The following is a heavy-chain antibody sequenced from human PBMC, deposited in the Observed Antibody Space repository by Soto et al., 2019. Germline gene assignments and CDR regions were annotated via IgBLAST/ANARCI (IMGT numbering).Heavy chain of an antibody. CDR2: IYSGGST. CDR3: ARFVRSCSATTCSTRADV. D-gene: IGHD2-2*01. J-gene: IGHJ6*02. Sequence: SETLSLTCTVSGGFVNSDTHSWSWIRQTPGKRLEWIGFIYSGGSTKNPSLRGRVTMSVDTSKNQFSLKLRSVIVADTAVYHCARFVRSCSATTCSTRADVWGQGITVTVSS. V-gene: IGHV4-61*01. CDR1: GGFVNSDTHS.